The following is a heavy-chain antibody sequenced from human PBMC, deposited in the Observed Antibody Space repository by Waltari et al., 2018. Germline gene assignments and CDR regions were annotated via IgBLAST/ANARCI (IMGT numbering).Heavy chain of an antibody. CDR1: GYTFTSYY. V-gene: IGHV1-46*01. Sequence: QVQLVQSGAEVKKPGASVKVSCKASGYTFTSYYMHWVRQAPGQGLEWMGIINPSGGSTSYAQKFQGRVTMTRDTSTSTVYMELSSLRSEDTAVYYCARAGPVNYYDSSGPGYYYYGMDVWGQGTTVTVSS. D-gene: IGHD3-22*01. J-gene: IGHJ6*02. CDR3: ARAGPVNYYDSSGPGYYYYGMDV. CDR2: INPSGGST.